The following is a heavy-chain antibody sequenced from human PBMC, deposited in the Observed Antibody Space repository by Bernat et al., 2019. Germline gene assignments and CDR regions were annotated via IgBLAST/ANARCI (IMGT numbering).Heavy chain of an antibody. V-gene: IGHV3-49*04. D-gene: IGHD6-13*01. CDR2: IRSKAYGGTT. CDR3: TREGIAAAATSYYYYMDV. CDR1: GFTFGDYA. J-gene: IGHJ6*03. Sequence: EVQLLESGGGLVQPGRSLRLSCTASGFTFGDYAMSWVRQAPGKGLEWVGFIRSKAYGGTTEYAASVKGRFTISRDDSKSIAYLQMNSLKTEDTAVYYCTREGIAAAATSYYYYMDVWGKGTTVTVSS.